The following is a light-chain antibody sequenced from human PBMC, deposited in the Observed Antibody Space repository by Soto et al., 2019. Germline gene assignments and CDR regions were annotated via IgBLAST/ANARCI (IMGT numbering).Light chain of an antibody. CDR1: SSDVGGYNY. CDR2: DVS. J-gene: IGLJ1*01. V-gene: IGLV2-11*01. CDR3: CSYAGRYTSV. Sequence: QSVLTQPRSVSGSPGQSVTISCTGTSSDVGGYNYVSWYQQHPGKAPKLMIYDVSKRPSGVPDRFSGSKSGNTASLTISGLQAEDEADYYCCSYAGRYTSVFGTGTKLTVL.